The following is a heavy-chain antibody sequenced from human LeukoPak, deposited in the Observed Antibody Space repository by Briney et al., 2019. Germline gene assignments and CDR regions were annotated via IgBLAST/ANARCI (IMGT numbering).Heavy chain of an antibody. J-gene: IGHJ4*02. CDR2: INPNSGGT. V-gene: IGHV1-2*02. Sequence: ASVKVSCKASGYTFTGYYMHWVRQAPGQGLEWMGWINPNSGGTNYAQKFQGRVTMTRDTSISTAYMELSRLRSDDTAVYYCARDALVDASGDYWDQGTLVTVSS. CDR3: ARDALVDASGDY. D-gene: IGHD6-6*01. CDR1: GYTFTGYY.